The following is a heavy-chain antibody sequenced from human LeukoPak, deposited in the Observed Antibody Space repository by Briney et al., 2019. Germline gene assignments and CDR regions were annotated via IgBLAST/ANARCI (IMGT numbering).Heavy chain of an antibody. CDR2: LYSGGST. Sequence: PGGSLRLSCAASGFTVSSNYMSWVRQAPGKGLEWVSILYSGGSTYYANSVKGRFTISRDNSKNTLYLQMNSLRPEDTAVYYCARGGALDIWGQGTVVTVSS. CDR1: GFTVSSNY. V-gene: IGHV3-66*02. D-gene: IGHD3-16*01. J-gene: IGHJ3*02. CDR3: ARGGALDI.